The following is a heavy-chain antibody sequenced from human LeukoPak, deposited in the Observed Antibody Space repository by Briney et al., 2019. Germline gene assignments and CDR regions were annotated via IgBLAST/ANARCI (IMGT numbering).Heavy chain of an antibody. CDR1: GFTFISYW. V-gene: IGHV3-74*01. J-gene: IGHJ4*02. CDR3: ARENSGFDN. CDR2: VNSDESTI. D-gene: IGHD6-19*01. Sequence: GGSLRLSCATSGFTFISYWMHWVRQAPGKGREWVSNVNSDESTIHYADSVKGRFTVSRDNAKNMLYLQMNSLRVEDTAVYYCARENSGFDNWGQGTLVAVSS.